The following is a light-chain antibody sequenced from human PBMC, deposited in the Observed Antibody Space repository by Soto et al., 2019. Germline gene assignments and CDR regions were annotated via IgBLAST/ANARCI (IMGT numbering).Light chain of an antibody. Sequence: SYELTQPPSVSVAPGQTVRITCGGNNIGRKSVHWYQQKPGRAPVLVVYDDSDRPSGIPERFSGSNSGNTATLTISRVEAGDEADYYCQVWDSSSDASVFGGGTKLTVL. J-gene: IGLJ3*02. V-gene: IGLV3-21*02. CDR3: QVWDSSSDASV. CDR2: DDS. CDR1: NIGRKS.